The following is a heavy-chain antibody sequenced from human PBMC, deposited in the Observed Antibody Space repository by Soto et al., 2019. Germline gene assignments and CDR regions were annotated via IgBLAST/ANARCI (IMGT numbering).Heavy chain of an antibody. V-gene: IGHV3-30*04. Sequence: QVQLVESGGGVVQPGRSLSLSCAASGFTFSDYPMHWVRQAPGKGLEWVAVISYDGRVKYYVDSVKGRFTMSRDDYKNTLYLQMNSLRVNDTAVYYCARDFIVGAPDYFDYWGQRTLVTVSS. CDR3: ARDFIVGAPDYFDY. CDR1: GFTFSDYP. CDR2: ISYDGRVK. J-gene: IGHJ4*02. D-gene: IGHD1-26*01.